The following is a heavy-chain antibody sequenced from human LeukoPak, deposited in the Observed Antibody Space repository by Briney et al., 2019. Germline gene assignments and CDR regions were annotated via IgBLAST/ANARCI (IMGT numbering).Heavy chain of an antibody. V-gene: IGHV4-38-2*02. Sequence: PSETLSLTCTVSGYSLTSGYYCGWIRQAPGKGLEWIGNFYHSGSTYYNPSLKSRVTISIDTSKNQCSLKLSSMTAADTAMYYCARGEGYFNYYMDVWGKGTTVTVSS. CDR1: GYSLTSGYY. J-gene: IGHJ6*03. D-gene: IGHD1-26*01. CDR2: FYHSGST. CDR3: ARGEGYFNYYMDV.